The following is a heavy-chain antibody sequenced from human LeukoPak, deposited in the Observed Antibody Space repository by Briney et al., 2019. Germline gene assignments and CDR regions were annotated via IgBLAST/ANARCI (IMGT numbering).Heavy chain of an antibody. CDR1: GGSISSSSYY. CDR3: ARQVLLWFGELSAYFDY. Sequence: SETLSLTCTVSGGSISSSSYYWGWIRQPPGKGLEWIGSIYYSGSTYYNLSLKSRVTISVDTSKNQFSLKLSSVTAADTAVYYCARQVLLWFGELSAYFDYWGQGTLVTVSS. V-gene: IGHV4-39*01. J-gene: IGHJ4*02. D-gene: IGHD3-10*01. CDR2: IYYSGST.